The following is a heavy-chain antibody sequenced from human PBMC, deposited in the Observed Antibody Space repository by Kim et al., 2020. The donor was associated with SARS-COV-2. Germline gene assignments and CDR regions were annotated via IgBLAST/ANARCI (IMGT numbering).Heavy chain of an antibody. Sequence: GGSLRLSCAASGFTFSSYSMNWVRQAPGKGLEWVSYISSSSSTIYYADSVKGRFTISRDNAKNSLYLQMNSLRDEDTAVYYCARDKPPDRPITIKLKNYGMDVWGQGTTVTVSS. D-gene: IGHD3-10*01. V-gene: IGHV3-48*02. CDR3: ARDKPPDRPITIKLKNYGMDV. CDR2: ISSSSSTI. J-gene: IGHJ6*02. CDR1: GFTFSSYS.